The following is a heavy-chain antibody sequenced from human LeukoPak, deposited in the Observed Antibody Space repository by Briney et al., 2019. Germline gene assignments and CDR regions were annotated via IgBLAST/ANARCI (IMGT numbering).Heavy chain of an antibody. CDR3: ARDEGGITMVRGVPPNWFDP. CDR1: GDSISSSSFY. D-gene: IGHD3-10*01. Sequence: PSETLSLTCPVSGDSISSSSFYWGWIRQPPGKGLEWIGSIHYSGSTYYNPSLKSRVTISVDTSTDQFSLKLTSVTGADTAVYYCARDEGGITMVRGVPPNWFDPWGQGTLVTVSS. CDR2: IHYSGST. V-gene: IGHV4-39*07. J-gene: IGHJ5*02.